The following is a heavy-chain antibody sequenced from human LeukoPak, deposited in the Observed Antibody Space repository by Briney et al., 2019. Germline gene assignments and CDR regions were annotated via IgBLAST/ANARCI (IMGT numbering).Heavy chain of an antibody. V-gene: IGHV4-39*07. CDR3: ARGHSIEPYYYYYYMDV. J-gene: IGHJ6*03. CDR1: GDSISSSNYY. CDR2: TYYSGST. D-gene: IGHD4-11*01. Sequence: SETLSLTCTVSGDSISSSNYYWGWIRQPPGKGLEWIGNTYYSGSTYYNPSLKSRVTISVDTSKNQFSLKLRSVTAADTAVYYCARGHSIEPYYYYYYMDVWGKGTTVTVSS.